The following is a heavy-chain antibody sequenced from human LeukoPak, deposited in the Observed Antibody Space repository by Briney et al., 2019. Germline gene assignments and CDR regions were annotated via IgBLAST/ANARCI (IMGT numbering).Heavy chain of an antibody. V-gene: IGHV4-39*07. J-gene: IGHJ4*02. Sequence: SETLSLTCTVSGGSITTSSYYWGWIRQPPGKGLEWIGEINHSGSTNYNPSLKSRVTISVDTSKNQFSLKLSSVTAADTAVYYCARGHHIVVVTANFDYWGQGTLVTVSS. CDR1: GGSITTSSYY. D-gene: IGHD2-21*02. CDR2: INHSGST. CDR3: ARGHHIVVVTANFDY.